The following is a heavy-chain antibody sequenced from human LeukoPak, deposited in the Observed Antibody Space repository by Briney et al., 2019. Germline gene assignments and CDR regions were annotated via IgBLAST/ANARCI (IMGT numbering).Heavy chain of an antibody. V-gene: IGHV4-34*01. CDR3: ARAGYSGYDCHY. D-gene: IGHD5-12*01. Sequence: KPSETLSLTCAVYGGSFSGYYWSWIRQPPGKGLEWIGEINHSGSTNYNPSLKSRVTISVDTSKNQFSLKLSSVTAADTAVYYCARAGYSGYDCHYWGQGTLVTVSS. CDR1: GGSFSGYY. CDR2: INHSGST. J-gene: IGHJ4*02.